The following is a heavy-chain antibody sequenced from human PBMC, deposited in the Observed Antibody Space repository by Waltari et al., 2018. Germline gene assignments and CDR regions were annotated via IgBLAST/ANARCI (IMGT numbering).Heavy chain of an antibody. CDR1: GLHFSSYG. CDR3: ASGLGYMDY. D-gene: IGHD1-1*01. J-gene: IGHJ4*02. CDR2: IWYDGSNK. V-gene: IGHV3-33*01. Sequence: QVQLVESGGGVVQPGRSLRLSCAASGLHFSSYGMHWVRQAPGKGLEWVAVIWYDGSNKYYADSVKGRFTISRDNSKNTLYLQMNSLRAEDTAVYYCASGLGYMDYWGQGTLVTVSS.